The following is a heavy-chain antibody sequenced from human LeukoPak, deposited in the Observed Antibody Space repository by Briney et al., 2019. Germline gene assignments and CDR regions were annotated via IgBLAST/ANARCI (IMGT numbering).Heavy chain of an antibody. CDR1: GFTFSSYW. CDR2: IKQDGSEK. Sequence: GGSLRLSCAASGFTFSSYWMSWVRQAPGKGLEWVANIKQDGSEKYYVDSVKGRFTISRDNAKNSLYLQMNSLRVEDTAVYYCARCPWFGELPHPAYGMDVWGKGTTVTVSS. V-gene: IGHV3-7*03. J-gene: IGHJ6*04. CDR3: ARCPWFGELPHPAYGMDV. D-gene: IGHD3-10*01.